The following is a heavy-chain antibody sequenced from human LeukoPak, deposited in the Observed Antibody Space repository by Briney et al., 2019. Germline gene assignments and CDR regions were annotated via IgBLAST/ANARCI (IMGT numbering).Heavy chain of an antibody. Sequence: PSETLSLTCTVSGGFFSGFYWSWIRQPPGKGLEWIGEINHSGSTNYNLSLASRVTISVDTSRNQFSLKLTSMTAADTAIYYCARAVVLPVKFDFWGQGSLVTVSA. CDR2: INHSGST. J-gene: IGHJ4*02. CDR3: ARAVVLPVKFDF. V-gene: IGHV4-34*01. D-gene: IGHD2-2*01. CDR1: GGFFSGFY.